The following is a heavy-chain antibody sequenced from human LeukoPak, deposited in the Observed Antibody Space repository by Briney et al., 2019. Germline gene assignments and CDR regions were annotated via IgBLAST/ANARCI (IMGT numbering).Heavy chain of an antibody. CDR3: AREHDYGDYGTFDY. CDR2: ISCDGSNK. V-gene: IGHV3-30*04. D-gene: IGHD4-17*01. Sequence: GRSLRLSCAASGFTFSSYAMHWVRQAPVKGLEWVAVISCDGSNKYYADSVKGRFTISRDNSKNTLYLQMNSLRAEDTAVYYCAREHDYGDYGTFDYWGQGTLVTVSS. J-gene: IGHJ4*02. CDR1: GFTFSSYA.